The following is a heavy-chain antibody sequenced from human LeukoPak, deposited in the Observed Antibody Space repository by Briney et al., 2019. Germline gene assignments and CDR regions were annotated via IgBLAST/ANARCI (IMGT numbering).Heavy chain of an antibody. V-gene: IGHV1-2*02. Sequence: ASVKVSCKASGYTFTGYYMHWVRQAPGQGLEWMGWINPNSGGTNYAQKLQGRVTMTRDTSISTAYMELSRLRSDDTAVYYCARAHDFWSGYSHLSDPWGQGTLVTVSS. CDR3: ARAHDFWSGYSHLSDP. CDR1: GYTFTGYY. J-gene: IGHJ5*02. D-gene: IGHD3-3*01. CDR2: INPNSGGT.